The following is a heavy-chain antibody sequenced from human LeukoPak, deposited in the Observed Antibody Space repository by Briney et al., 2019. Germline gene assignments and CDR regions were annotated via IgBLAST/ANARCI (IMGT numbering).Heavy chain of an antibody. CDR1: GFTFSSYG. Sequence: GWSLRLSCAPSGFTFSSYGMSWVRQAPGKGLEGVSGISGSGGGTYYADSVKGRFTISRDNSKNTLYLQMNSLRAEDTAVYFCAKELYDISYYFHYWGQGTLVTVSS. D-gene: IGHD3-9*01. CDR2: ISGSGGGT. J-gene: IGHJ4*02. V-gene: IGHV3-23*01. CDR3: AKELYDISYYFHY.